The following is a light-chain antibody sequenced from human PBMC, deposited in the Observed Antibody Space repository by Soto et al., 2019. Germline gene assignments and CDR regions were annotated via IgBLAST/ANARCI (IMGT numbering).Light chain of an antibody. CDR2: WAS. V-gene: IGKV4-1*01. CDR1: QSILYNSNNKNY. CDR3: QQYYSSPLT. Sequence: DIVMTQSPDSLAVSLGERATINCKSSQSILYNSNNKNYLAWYQQKPGQPPKLLIYWASTRESGVPDRFSGSGSGTDFTLPISSLQAEDVAVYYCQQYYSSPLTFGGGTKVEFK. J-gene: IGKJ4*01.